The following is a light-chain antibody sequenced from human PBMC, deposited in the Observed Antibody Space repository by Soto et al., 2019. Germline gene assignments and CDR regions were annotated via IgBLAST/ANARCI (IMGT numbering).Light chain of an antibody. CDR2: EVS. Sequence: QSALTQPASVSGSPGQSITIACTGTSSDVGGYNYVSWYQQHPGKAPKRMIYEVSNRPSGVSNRFSGSKSGNTASLTISWLQAEDEADYYCSSYTSSSTGVVGGGTKLTVL. CDR3: SSYTSSSTGV. V-gene: IGLV2-14*01. CDR1: SSDVGGYNY. J-gene: IGLJ3*02.